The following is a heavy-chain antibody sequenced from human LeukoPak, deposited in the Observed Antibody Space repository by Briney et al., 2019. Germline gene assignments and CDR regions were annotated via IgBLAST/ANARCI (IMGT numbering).Heavy chain of an antibody. Sequence: PGGSLRLSCAASGFTFSSYWMSWVRQAPGKGLEWVANIKPDGSAKYYVDSVRGRFTISRDNAKNSLYVQMNSLRAEDTAVYYCARAGIAYGFDYWGQGTLVTVSS. D-gene: IGHD2-21*01. CDR1: GFTFSSYW. CDR3: ARAGIAYGFDY. J-gene: IGHJ4*02. CDR2: IKPDGSAK. V-gene: IGHV3-7*01.